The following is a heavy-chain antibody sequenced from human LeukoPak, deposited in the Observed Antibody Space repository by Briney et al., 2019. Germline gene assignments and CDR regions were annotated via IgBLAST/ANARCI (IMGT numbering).Heavy chain of an antibody. Sequence: SETLSLTCTVSGGSISSYYWSWIRQPAGKGLEWIGRIYTSGSTNYNPSLKSRVTMSVDTSKNQFSLKLSSVTAADTAVYYCARQSYVTTIFGVALNWFDPWGQGTLVTVSS. CDR2: IYTSGST. CDR3: ARQSYVTTIFGVALNWFDP. J-gene: IGHJ5*02. CDR1: GGSISSYY. V-gene: IGHV4-4*07. D-gene: IGHD3-3*01.